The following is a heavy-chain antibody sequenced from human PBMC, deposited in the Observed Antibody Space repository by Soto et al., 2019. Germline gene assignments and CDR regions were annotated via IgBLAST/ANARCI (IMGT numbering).Heavy chain of an antibody. CDR3: ARHGCSSTSCYAALEYYYYMDV. J-gene: IGHJ6*03. V-gene: IGHV4-39*01. CDR2: IYYSGST. CDR1: GGSISSSSYY. D-gene: IGHD2-2*01. Sequence: QLQLQESGPGLVKPSATLSLTCTVSGGSISSSSYYWGWIRQPPGKGLEWIGSIYYSGSTYYNPSLKSRVTISVDTSKNQFSLKLSSVTAADTAVYYCARHGCSSTSCYAALEYYYYMDVWGKGTTVTVSS.